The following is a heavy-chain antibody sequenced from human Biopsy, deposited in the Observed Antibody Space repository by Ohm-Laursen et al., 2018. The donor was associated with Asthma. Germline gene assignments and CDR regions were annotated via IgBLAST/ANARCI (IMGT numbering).Heavy chain of an antibody. Sequence: PSQTLSLTCTVSGGSISDYYKTWFRQPPGKGLEWIGYIYYSGSTNYNPSLKSRVTISEDTSKNQFSLKLTSVTAADTAVYYCARGVITNWFDPWGQGTLVTVSS. D-gene: IGHD3-16*02. CDR3: ARGVITNWFDP. CDR2: IYYSGST. J-gene: IGHJ5*02. CDR1: GGSISDYY. V-gene: IGHV4-59*01.